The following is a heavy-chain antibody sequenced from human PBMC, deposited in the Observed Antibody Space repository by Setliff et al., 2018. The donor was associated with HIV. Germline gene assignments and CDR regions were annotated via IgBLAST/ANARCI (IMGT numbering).Heavy chain of an antibody. V-gene: IGHV1-8*03. CDR1: GYTFTSYD. D-gene: IGHD2-21*02. J-gene: IGHJ5*02. CDR3: ARVVTGGGNWLDP. CDR2: MNPNSGNT. Sequence: RASVKVSCKASGYTFTSYDINWVRQATGQGLEWMGWMNPNSGNTGYAQKFQGRVTITRSTSISTAYMELSSLRSEDTAVYYCARVVTGGGNWLDPWGQGTLVTVSS.